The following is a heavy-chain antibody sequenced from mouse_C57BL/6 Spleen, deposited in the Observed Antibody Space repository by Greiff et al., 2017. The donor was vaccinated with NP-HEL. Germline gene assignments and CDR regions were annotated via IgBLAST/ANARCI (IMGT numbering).Heavy chain of an antibody. J-gene: IGHJ4*01. CDR2: IDPSDSET. V-gene: IGHV1-52*01. CDR3: ARSGYGYDGRGAMDY. D-gene: IGHD2-2*01. Sequence: VQLQQSGAELVRPGSSVKLSCKASGYTFTSYWMQWVKQRPIQGLEWIGNIDPSDSETHYNQKFKDKATLTVDKSSSTAYMQLSSLTSEDSAVYYCARSGYGYDGRGAMDYWGQGTSVTVSS. CDR1: GYTFTSYW.